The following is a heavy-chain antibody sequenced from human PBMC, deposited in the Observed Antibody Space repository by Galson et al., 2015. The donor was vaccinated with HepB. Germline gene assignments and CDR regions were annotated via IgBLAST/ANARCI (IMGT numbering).Heavy chain of an antibody. CDR1: GFTFSSYA. CDR3: AKEEYCSGGSCPKFGYYFDY. CDR2: ISGSGGST. D-gene: IGHD2-15*01. V-gene: IGHV3-23*01. Sequence: SLRLSCAASGFTFSSYAMSWVRQAPGKGLEWVSAISGSGGSTYYADSVKGRFTISRDNSKNTLYLQMNSLRAEDTAVYYCAKEEYCSGGSCPKFGYYFDYWGQGTLVTVSS. J-gene: IGHJ4*02.